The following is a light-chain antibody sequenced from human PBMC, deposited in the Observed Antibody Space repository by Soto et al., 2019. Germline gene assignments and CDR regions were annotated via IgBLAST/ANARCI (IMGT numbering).Light chain of an antibody. CDR3: QQHRSGPPMHT. V-gene: IGKV3-20*01. CDR1: QSVSSSY. J-gene: IGKJ2*01. Sequence: EIVLTQSPGTLSLSPGERATLSCRASQSVSSSYLAWYQQKPGQAPRLLIYGASSRATGIPDRFSGSGSGTGFTLTISRLEPEHFAVYYCQQHRSGPPMHTFGQGTKLEIK. CDR2: GAS.